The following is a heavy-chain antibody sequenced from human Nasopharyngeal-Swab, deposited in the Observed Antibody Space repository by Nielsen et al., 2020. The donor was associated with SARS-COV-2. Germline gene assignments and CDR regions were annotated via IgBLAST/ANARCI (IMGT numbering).Heavy chain of an antibody. CDR1: GVSISSGSYY. CDR2: IYTTGST. V-gene: IGHV4-61*02. CDR3: ARFSGYDAY. D-gene: IGHD5-12*01. Sequence: SETLSLTCPVSGVSISSGSYYWIWIRQPAGKGLEWIGRIYTTGSTNYNPSLESRVAISVDTSKNQFSLKLTSVTAADTAVYYCARFSGYDAYWGQGTLVTVSS. J-gene: IGHJ4*02.